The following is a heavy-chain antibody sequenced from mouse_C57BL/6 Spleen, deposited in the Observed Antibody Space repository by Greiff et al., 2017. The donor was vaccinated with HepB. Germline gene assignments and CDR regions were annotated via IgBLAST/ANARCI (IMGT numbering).Heavy chain of an antibody. CDR1: GYTFTSYW. V-gene: IGHV1-61*01. J-gene: IGHJ4*01. Sequence: QVQLQQPGAELVRPGSSVKLSCKASGYTFTSYWMDWVKQRPGQGLEWIGNIYPSDNETHYNQKFKDKATLTVDKSSSTAYMQLSSLTSEDSAVYYCARGYYGLLDYWGQGTSVTVSS. D-gene: IGHD1-2*01. CDR2: IYPSDNET. CDR3: ARGYYGLLDY.